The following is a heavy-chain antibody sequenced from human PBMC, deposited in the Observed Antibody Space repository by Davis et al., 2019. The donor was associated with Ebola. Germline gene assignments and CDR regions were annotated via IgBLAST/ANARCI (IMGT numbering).Heavy chain of an antibody. Sequence: ASVKVSCKASGYTFTGYYMHWVRQAPGQGLEWMGRINPNSGGTNYAQKFQGRVTMTRDTSISTAYMELSRLRSDDTAVYYCARDRGYCSGSSCYHFDYWGQGTLVTVSS. CDR1: GYTFTGYY. D-gene: IGHD2-15*01. J-gene: IGHJ4*02. V-gene: IGHV1-2*06. CDR2: INPNSGGT. CDR3: ARDRGYCSGSSCYHFDY.